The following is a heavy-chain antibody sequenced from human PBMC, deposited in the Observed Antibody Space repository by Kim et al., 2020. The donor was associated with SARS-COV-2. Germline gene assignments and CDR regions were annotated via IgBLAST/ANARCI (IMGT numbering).Heavy chain of an antibody. Sequence: YAASVKGRFTISRDDSKSIAYLQMNSLKTEDTAVYYCTRTTVTTFYFDYWGQGTLVTVSS. D-gene: IGHD4-17*01. CDR3: TRTTVTTFYFDY. J-gene: IGHJ4*02. V-gene: IGHV3-49*02.